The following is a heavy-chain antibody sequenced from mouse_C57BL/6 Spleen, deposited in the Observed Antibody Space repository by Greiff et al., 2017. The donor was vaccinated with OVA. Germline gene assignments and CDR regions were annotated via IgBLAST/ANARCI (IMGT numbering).Heavy chain of an antibody. CDR3: ARGSYGSSYAMDY. V-gene: IGHV1-18*01. CDR1: GYTFTDYN. J-gene: IGHJ4*01. Sequence: VQLQQSGPELVKPGASVKIPCKASGYTFTDYNMDWVKQSHGKSLEWIGDINPNNGGTIYNQKFKGKATLTVDKSSSTAYMELRSLTSEDTAVYYCARGSYGSSYAMDYWGQGTSVTVSS. D-gene: IGHD1-1*01. CDR2: INPNNGGT.